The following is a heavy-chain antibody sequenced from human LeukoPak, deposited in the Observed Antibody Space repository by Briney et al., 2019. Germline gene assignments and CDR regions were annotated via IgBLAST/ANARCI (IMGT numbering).Heavy chain of an antibody. CDR1: GFTFSSYE. CDR3: ARGLQWLVNY. CDR2: ISSSSSYI. V-gene: IGHV3-21*01. Sequence: NPGGSLRPSCAASGFTFSSYEMNWVRQAPGKGLEWVSSISSSSSYIYYADSVKGRFTISRDNAKNSLYLQMNSLRAEDTAVYYCARGLQWLVNYWGQGTLVTVSS. J-gene: IGHJ4*02. D-gene: IGHD6-19*01.